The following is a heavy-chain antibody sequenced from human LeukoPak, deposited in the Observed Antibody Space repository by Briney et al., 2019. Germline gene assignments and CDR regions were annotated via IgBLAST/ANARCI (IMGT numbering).Heavy chain of an antibody. D-gene: IGHD5-12*01. CDR3: AKGGGYEAQYYYYLDV. V-gene: IGHV3-30*02. CDR1: GFTFSSYG. Sequence: GGSLRLSCAASGFTFSSYGMHWVRQAPGKGLECVAFIRYDGSNKYYADSVKGRFTISRDNSKNTLYLQMKSLRAEDTAVYYCAKGGGYEAQYYYYLDVWGKGTTVTISS. J-gene: IGHJ6*03. CDR2: IRYDGSNK.